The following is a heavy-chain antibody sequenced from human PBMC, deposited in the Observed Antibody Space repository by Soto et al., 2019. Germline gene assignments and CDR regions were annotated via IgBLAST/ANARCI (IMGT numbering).Heavy chain of an antibody. D-gene: IGHD3-22*01. J-gene: IGHJ4*02. Sequence: SVKVSCTASGYTFTGYYMHWVRQAPGQGLEWMGWINPNSGGTNYAQKFQGRVTMTRDTSISTAYMEVNRLRSDDTAVYYCARSQTSYDSLSEGPLDYWGQGTLVTVSS. CDR3: ARSQTSYDSLSEGPLDY. CDR1: GYTFTGYY. CDR2: INPNSGGT. V-gene: IGHV1-2*02.